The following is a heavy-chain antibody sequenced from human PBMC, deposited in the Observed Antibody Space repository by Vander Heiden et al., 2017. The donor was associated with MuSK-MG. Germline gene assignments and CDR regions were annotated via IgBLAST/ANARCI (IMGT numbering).Heavy chain of an antibody. J-gene: IGHJ4*02. Sequence: VQLLVYGGGLVQPAGSPRLPCAASGCTPRSYAISWVRHAPGTGLEWVAGSRDSGATTYYVDSVKGRFTISRDNSRNTLYLQMNGLRPEDSAVYYCAKEVAAVGRPTFDYWGQGTLVTVSS. D-gene: IGHD6-13*01. V-gene: IGHV3-23*01. CDR2: SRDSGATT. CDR3: AKEVAAVGRPTFDY. CDR1: GCTPRSYA.